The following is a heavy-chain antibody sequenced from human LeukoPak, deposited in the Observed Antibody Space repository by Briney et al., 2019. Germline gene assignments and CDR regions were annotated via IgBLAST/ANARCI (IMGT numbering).Heavy chain of an antibody. D-gene: IGHD3-3*01. CDR1: GGSFRGYY. Sequence: SETLSLTCAVYGGSFRGYYWCWLRQPPGKGLEWIGEINHSGSTNYNPSLKSRVTISVDTSKNQFSLKLSSVTAADTAVYYCAECRGYYDFWSGLNWFAPWGQGTLVTVSS. V-gene: IGHV4-34*01. J-gene: IGHJ5*02. CDR3: AECRGYYDFWSGLNWFAP. CDR2: INHSGST.